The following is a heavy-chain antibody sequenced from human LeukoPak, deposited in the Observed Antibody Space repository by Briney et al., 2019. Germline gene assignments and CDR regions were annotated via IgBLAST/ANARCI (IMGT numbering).Heavy chain of an antibody. D-gene: IGHD6-19*01. V-gene: IGHV4-4*07. CDR1: GGSISSYY. Sequence: SETLSLTCTVSGGSISSYYWSWIRQPAGKGLEWIGRIYTSGSTNYNPSLKSRVTMSVDTSKNQFPLKLSSVTAADTAVYYCARDDEISGYSSGWFLGYWGQGTLVTVSS. J-gene: IGHJ4*02. CDR2: IYTSGST. CDR3: ARDDEISGYSSGWFLGY.